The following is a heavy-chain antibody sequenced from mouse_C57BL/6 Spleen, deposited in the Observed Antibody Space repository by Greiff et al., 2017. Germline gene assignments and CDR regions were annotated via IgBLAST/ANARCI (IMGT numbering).Heavy chain of an antibody. CDR3: AIGSSYAGY. Sequence: VQLQQSGPELVKPGASVKMSYKASGYTFTDYNMHWVKQSHGKSLEGIGYINPNNGGTSYNQKFKGKATLTVNKSSSTAYMELRSLTSEDSAVYYCAIGSSYAGYWGQGTTLTVSS. D-gene: IGHD1-1*01. CDR1: GYTFTDYN. J-gene: IGHJ2*01. V-gene: IGHV1-22*01. CDR2: INPNNGGT.